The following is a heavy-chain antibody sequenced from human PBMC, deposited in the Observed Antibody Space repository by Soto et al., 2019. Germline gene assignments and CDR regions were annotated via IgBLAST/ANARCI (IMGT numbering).Heavy chain of an antibody. Sequence: SQTLPPPCGVFGGTSTNVKWWSWFRQPPGKGLQWIGEIYHSGSSKYNPSLKSRVIISVDKSKNQFSLKVSSVTAADTAVYYCARGETQQQRDHWGQGTLVTVSS. CDR3: ARGETQQQRDH. J-gene: IGHJ4*02. CDR2: IYHSGSS. CDR1: GGTSTNVKW. V-gene: IGHV4-4*02. D-gene: IGHD6-13*01.